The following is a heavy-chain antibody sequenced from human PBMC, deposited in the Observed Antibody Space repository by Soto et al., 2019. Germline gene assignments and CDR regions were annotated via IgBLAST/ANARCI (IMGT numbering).Heavy chain of an antibody. D-gene: IGHD2-15*01. CDR2: ISPGSRYP. V-gene: IGHV3-11*06. CDR1: GFTFGDSY. Sequence: QVQLVESGGGLVPPGGSLRLSCAGSGFTFGDSYMSWIRQAPGKGLERLSYISPGSRYPAYADSVKGRFTISRDNAKRSLYLQMMSLTAEDTAIYYCVRGGGGGLFDPWGQGTMVTVSS. J-gene: IGHJ5*02. CDR3: VRGGGGGLFDP.